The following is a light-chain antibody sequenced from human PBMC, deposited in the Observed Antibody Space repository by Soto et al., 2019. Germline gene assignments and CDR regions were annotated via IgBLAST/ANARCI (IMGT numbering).Light chain of an antibody. CDR2: GVT. CDR1: TSDFGDDKY. V-gene: IGLV2-14*01. J-gene: IGLJ3*02. CDR3: GSLTTTRIWV. Sequence: QSALTQPASVSGSPGQSITMSCTGSTSDFGDDKYVSWYQQQPGKGPNLLIYGVTNRPSGVSNRLSGSKSGNTASLTISGLKVGDEGDYFCGSLTTTRIWVFGGGTKLTGL.